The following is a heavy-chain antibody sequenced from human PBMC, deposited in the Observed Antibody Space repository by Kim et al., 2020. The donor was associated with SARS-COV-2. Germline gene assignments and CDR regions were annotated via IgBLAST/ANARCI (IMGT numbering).Heavy chain of an antibody. CDR3: ARETPGGAVTIDL. Sequence: GGSLRLSCAASGFTLSGYWMSWVRQAPGKGLEWVANIKDDGSQKYYVDSVKGRFTISRDNAKNSLFLQMNFLRAEDMAVYYCARETPGGAVTIDLWGQGILVTVSS. CDR2: IKDDGSQK. CDR1: GFTLSGYW. D-gene: IGHD4-17*01. J-gene: IGHJ5*02. V-gene: IGHV3-7*01.